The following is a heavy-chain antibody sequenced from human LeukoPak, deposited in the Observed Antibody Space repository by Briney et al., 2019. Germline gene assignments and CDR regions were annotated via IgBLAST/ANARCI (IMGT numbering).Heavy chain of an antibody. CDR3: AIGLGGYGKWFDP. Sequence: ASVKVSCKASGYTFTSYDINWVRPATGQGLEWMGWMNPNSGNTGYAQKFQGRVTMTRNTSISTAYMELSSLRSDDTAVYYCAIGLGGYGKWFDPWGQGTLVTVSS. J-gene: IGHJ5*02. V-gene: IGHV1-8*01. CDR2: MNPNSGNT. CDR1: GYTFTSYD. D-gene: IGHD5-18*01.